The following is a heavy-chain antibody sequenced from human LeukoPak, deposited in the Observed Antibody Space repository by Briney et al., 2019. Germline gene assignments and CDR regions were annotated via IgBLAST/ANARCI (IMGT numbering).Heavy chain of an antibody. V-gene: IGHV6-1*01. Sequence: SQTLSLTCAISGDSVSSNSATWNWIRQSPSRGLEWLGRTYYRSKWYNDYAVSVRSRIIINPDTSKNQLSLQLNSVTPEDTALYYCARDKVYSHGAVYYFDYWGQGTLVTVSS. CDR2: TYYRSKWYN. J-gene: IGHJ4*02. CDR3: ARDKVYSHGAVYYFDY. CDR1: GDSVSSNSAT. D-gene: IGHD5-18*01.